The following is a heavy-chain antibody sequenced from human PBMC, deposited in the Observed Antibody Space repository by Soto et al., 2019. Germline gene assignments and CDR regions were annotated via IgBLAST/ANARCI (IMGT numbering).Heavy chain of an antibody. J-gene: IGHJ4*02. Sequence: QVQLVQSGAEVKKPGSSVKVSCKASGGTFSSYAISWVRQAPGQGLEWMGGIIPIFGTANYAQKFQGRVTITAGESTSSAYMERSSLRSEDTAVYYCARRTDAVKTPFDYWGQGTLVTVSS. D-gene: IGHD2-2*01. CDR1: GGTFSSYA. CDR2: IIPIFGTA. V-gene: IGHV1-69*01. CDR3: ARRTDAVKTPFDY.